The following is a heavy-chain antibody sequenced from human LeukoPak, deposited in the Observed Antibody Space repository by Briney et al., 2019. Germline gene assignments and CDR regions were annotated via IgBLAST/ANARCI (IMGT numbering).Heavy chain of an antibody. V-gene: IGHV7-4-1*02. CDR3: ARDDGARGYCSSTSCPRGFDP. J-gene: IGHJ5*02. Sequence: ASVKVSCKASGYTFTSYAMNWVRQAPGQGLEWMGWINTNTGTPTYAQGFTGRFVFSLDTSVSTAYLQISSLKAEDTAVYYCARDDGARGYCSSTSCPRGFDPWGQGTLVTVSS. CDR1: GYTFTSYA. D-gene: IGHD2-2*01. CDR2: INTNTGTP.